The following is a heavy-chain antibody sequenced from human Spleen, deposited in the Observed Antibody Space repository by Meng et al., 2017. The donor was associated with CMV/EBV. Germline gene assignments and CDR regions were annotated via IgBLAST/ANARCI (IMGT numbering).Heavy chain of an antibody. J-gene: IGHJ5*02. CDR3: ARGEGYSYGYDWFDP. CDR2: ISVYDGNT. Sequence: ASVKVSCKASGYTFTGYYMHWVRQAPGQGLEWMGWISVYDGNTKYSQKFQGRATMTTDISTSTAYMELRSLRSDDTAVYYCARGEGYSYGYDWFDPWGQGTLVTVSS. V-gene: IGHV1-18*04. D-gene: IGHD5-18*01. CDR1: GYTFTGYY.